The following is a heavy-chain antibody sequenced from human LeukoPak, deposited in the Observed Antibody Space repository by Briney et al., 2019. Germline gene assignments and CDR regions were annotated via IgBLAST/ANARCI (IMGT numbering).Heavy chain of an antibody. CDR3: AREFLSSAGITRGFDP. V-gene: IGHV4-4*07. CDR2: TYTSGST. D-gene: IGHD6-13*01. Sequence: SETLSLTCTVSGGSISRYYWSWIRQPAGKELEGIGRTYTSGSTNYNPSLKSRVTISVDTSKNQFSLKLTSVTAADTAVYYCAREFLSSAGITRGFDPWGQGTLVTVSS. J-gene: IGHJ5*02. CDR1: GGSISRYY.